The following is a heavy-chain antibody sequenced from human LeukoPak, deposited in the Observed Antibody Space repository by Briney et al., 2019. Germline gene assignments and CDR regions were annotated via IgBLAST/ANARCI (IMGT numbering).Heavy chain of an antibody. CDR1: VFTFSSDA. CDR2: MSGSGVST. J-gene: IGHJ3*02. V-gene: IGHV3-23*01. CDR3: AKTGYCSSTSCQGGAFDI. Sequence: GGSLRLSCAASVFTFSSDAMSWVRQAPGKGLGGGSAMSGSGVSTDYADSVKGRVTISRDNYKNPLYLQMPSLRAEDPAVYYCAKTGYCSSTSCQGGAFDIWGHGTMVTVSS. D-gene: IGHD2-2*01.